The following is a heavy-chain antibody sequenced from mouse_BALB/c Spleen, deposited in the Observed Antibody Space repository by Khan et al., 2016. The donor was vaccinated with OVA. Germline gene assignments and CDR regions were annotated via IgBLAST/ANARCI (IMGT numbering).Heavy chain of an antibody. Sequence: DLVKPGASVKLSCKASGYTFTSYWINWIQQRPGQGLEWIGRIAPGSGSSSYNEMFKGKATLTLDTSSSTAYIQLSSLSSEDSAVYVWARENYYGRTCYGMDYWGQGTSVTVSS. CDR1: GYTFTSYW. CDR3: ARENYYGRTCYGMDY. V-gene: IGHV1S41*01. J-gene: IGHJ4*01. CDR2: IAPGSGSS. D-gene: IGHD1-1*01.